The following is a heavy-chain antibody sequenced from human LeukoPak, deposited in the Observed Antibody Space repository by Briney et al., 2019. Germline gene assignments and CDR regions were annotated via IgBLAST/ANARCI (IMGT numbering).Heavy chain of an antibody. CDR2: INPNSGGT. Sequence: ASVKVSCKASGGTFSSYAISWVRQAPGQGLEWVGWINPNSGGTNYGEKFQGRVTITRDTSISTAYMDLSRLRSDDTAVYYCARDAPMTDGFYYMDVWGKGTTVTVSS. CDR1: GGTFSSYA. D-gene: IGHD5-24*01. J-gene: IGHJ6*04. CDR3: ARDAPMTDGFYYMDV. V-gene: IGHV1-2*02.